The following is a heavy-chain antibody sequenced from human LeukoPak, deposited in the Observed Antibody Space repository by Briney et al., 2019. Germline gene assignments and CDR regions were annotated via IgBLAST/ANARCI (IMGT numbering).Heavy chain of an antibody. J-gene: IGHJ4*02. D-gene: IGHD3-22*01. CDR1: GFTLCKYP. Sequence: GGSLRLSCGASGFTLCKYPMSWVRGAPGEGIEWVSDLYTGCGTDHADSVKGRFPISRDNSKNTLSLQMNSLRVEDTAIYYCTRSGYRHPYHFDSWGQGTLVTVSS. V-gene: IGHV3-66*01. CDR2: LYTGCGT. CDR3: TRSGYRHPYHFDS.